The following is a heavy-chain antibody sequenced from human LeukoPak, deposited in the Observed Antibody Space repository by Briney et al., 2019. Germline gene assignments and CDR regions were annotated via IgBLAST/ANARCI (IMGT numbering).Heavy chain of an antibody. Sequence: SETLSLTCTVSGGSISSYYWSWIPQPPGKGLEWIGYIYYSGSTNYNPSLKSRVTISVDTSKNQFSLRLTSVTAADTAVYYCARGGSYYDFWSGYYHYYYYMDVWGKGTTVTVSS. J-gene: IGHJ6*03. CDR3: ARGGSYYDFWSGYYHYYYYMDV. CDR1: GGSISSYY. CDR2: IYYSGST. D-gene: IGHD3-3*01. V-gene: IGHV4-59*01.